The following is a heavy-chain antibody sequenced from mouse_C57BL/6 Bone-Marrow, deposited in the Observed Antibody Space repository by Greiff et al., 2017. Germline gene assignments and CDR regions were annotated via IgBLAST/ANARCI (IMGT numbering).Heavy chain of an antibody. D-gene: IGHD3-2*01. Sequence: QVQLQQPGAELVMPGASVKLSCKASGYTFTSYWMHWVKQRPGQGLEWIGEIEPSDSYTNYNQKFKGKSTLTVDKSSSTAYMQLSSLTSEDSAVYYCAVDRGYAMDYWGQGTSVTVSS. CDR3: AVDRGYAMDY. V-gene: IGHV1-69*01. CDR2: IEPSDSYT. CDR1: GYTFTSYW. J-gene: IGHJ4*01.